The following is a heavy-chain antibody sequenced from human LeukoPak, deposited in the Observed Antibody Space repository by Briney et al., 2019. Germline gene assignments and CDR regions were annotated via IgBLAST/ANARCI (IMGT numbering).Heavy chain of an antibody. Sequence: SETLSLTCTVPGGSISSYYWSWVRQPAGKGLEWIGRIYISGTTNYNPSLKSRITMSLDTSKNQLSLRFTSVTAADTAVYYCARDEARTGYIHYWGQGTLITVSS. CDR2: IYISGTT. CDR3: ARDEARTGYIHY. CDR1: GGSISSYY. V-gene: IGHV4-4*07. D-gene: IGHD3-9*01. J-gene: IGHJ4*02.